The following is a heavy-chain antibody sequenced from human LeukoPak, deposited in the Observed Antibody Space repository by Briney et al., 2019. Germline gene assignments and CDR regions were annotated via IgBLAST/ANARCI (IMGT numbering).Heavy chain of an antibody. D-gene: IGHD4-23*01. CDR2: ISSGSGNI. CDR3: ARRGNAADY. V-gene: IGHV3-48*01. CDR1: GFSFSSYS. J-gene: IGHJ4*02. Sequence: GGPLRLSCAASGFSFSSYSMNWVRQAPGKGLEWVSYISSGSGNIYYADSVKGRFTISRDNAKNSLYLQMNSLRAEDSAVYYCARRGNAADYWGQGTLVTVSS.